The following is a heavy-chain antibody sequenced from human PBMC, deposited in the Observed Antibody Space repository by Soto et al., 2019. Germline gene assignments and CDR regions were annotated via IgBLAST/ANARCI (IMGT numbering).Heavy chain of an antibody. CDR1: GDSIGRFY. V-gene: IGHV4-4*07. CDR2: VYITGGV. J-gene: IGHJ6*02. CDR3: ARDLSGTGLDS. D-gene: IGHD1-26*01. Sequence: QLQLHESGQGLVKPSETLSLTCNVSGDSIGRFYWSWIRQSAGKGLEWIGRVYITGGVTYNPALKGRVTISLDRSNNHVSLEMNSVTAADTAVYFCARDLSGTGLDSWGRGTRVSVS.